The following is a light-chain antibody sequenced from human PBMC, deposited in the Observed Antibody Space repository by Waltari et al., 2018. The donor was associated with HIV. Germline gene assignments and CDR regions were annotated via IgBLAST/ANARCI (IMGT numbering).Light chain of an antibody. J-gene: IGLJ1*01. CDR2: EVD. V-gene: IGLV2-8*01. CDR1: SSDVGAYDY. CDR3: SSYAGNNNLV. Sequence: QSALTQPPSASGSPGQSVTISCTGTSSDVGAYDYVSWYQQYPDKAPKLMIYEVDKRPSGVPDRFSGSKSGNTASLTVSGLQAEDEADYYCSSYAGNNNLVFGTGTKV.